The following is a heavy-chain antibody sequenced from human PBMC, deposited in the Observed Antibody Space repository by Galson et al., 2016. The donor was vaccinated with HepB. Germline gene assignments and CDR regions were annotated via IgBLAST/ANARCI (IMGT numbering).Heavy chain of an antibody. CDR1: GFTFSSCG. D-gene: IGHD1-26*01. V-gene: IGHV3-33*07. J-gene: IGHJ3*02. Sequence: SLRLSCAVSGFTFSSCGMYWVRQAPGKGLEWVAGIWSDGSNKFHADSVKGRFTISRDNSKNTLYLQMNSLRAEDTAVYYCASEGWELRGAFDIWGQGTMVSVSS. CDR3: ASEGWELRGAFDI. CDR2: IWSDGSNK.